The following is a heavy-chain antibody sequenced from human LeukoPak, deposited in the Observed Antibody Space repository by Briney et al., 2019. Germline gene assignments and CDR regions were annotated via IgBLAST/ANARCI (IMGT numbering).Heavy chain of an antibody. CDR1: GYTFTGYY. Sequence: ASVKVCFKGAGYTFTGYYMHLVRQAPGQGLEWMGWINPNSGGTNYAQKFQGRVTMTRDTSISTAYMELSRLRSEDTAVYYCARGSGYYFYFDYWGQGTLVTVSS. V-gene: IGHV1-2*02. CDR2: INPNSGGT. CDR3: ARGSGYYFYFDY. J-gene: IGHJ4*02. D-gene: IGHD3-22*01.